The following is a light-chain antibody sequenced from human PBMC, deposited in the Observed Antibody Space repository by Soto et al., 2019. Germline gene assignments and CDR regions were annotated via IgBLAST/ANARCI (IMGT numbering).Light chain of an antibody. V-gene: IGKV3-15*01. CDR3: QQYNDWPRT. CDR1: QSVSSD. J-gene: IGKJ1*01. CDR2: HAS. Sequence: EIVMTQSPATLSVSPGERATLSCRASQSVSSDLVWYQQKPGQPPRLLIFHASTRATGVPARFSGSGSGTEFTLTISSLQSEDFAVYYCQQYNDWPRTFGQGTKVDI.